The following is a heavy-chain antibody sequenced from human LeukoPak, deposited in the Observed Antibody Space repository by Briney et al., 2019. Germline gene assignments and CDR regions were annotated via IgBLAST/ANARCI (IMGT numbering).Heavy chain of an antibody. V-gene: IGHV3-7*04. CDR2: IKQDGTEK. CDR1: GFTFSSYW. CDR3: ARDVRPDY. D-gene: IGHD6-6*01. Sequence: PGGSLRPSCAASGFTFSSYWMSWVRQAPGEGLEWVANIKQDGTEKYYMDSVKGRFSISRDNAKNSLYLQMNALRAEDTAVYYCARDVRPDYRGQGTLVTVST. J-gene: IGHJ4*02.